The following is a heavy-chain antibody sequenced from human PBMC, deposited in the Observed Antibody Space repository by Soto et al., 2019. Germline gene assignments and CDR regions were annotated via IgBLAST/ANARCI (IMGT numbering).Heavy chain of an antibody. Sequence: SETLSLTCAVYGGSFSGYYWSWIRQPPGKGLEWIGEINHSGSTNYNPSLKSRVTISVDTSKNQFSLKLSSVTAADTAVYYCAGGYCSGGSCYSGYFQHWGQGTLVTVS. D-gene: IGHD2-15*01. J-gene: IGHJ1*01. V-gene: IGHV4-34*01. CDR1: GGSFSGYY. CDR2: INHSGST. CDR3: AGGYCSGGSCYSGYFQH.